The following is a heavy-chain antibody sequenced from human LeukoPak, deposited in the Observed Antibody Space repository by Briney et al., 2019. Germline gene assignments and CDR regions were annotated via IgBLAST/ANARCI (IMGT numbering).Heavy chain of an antibody. V-gene: IGHV4-59*01. D-gene: IGHD3-9*01. CDR3: ARETYDILTVGRAHFDY. J-gene: IGHJ4*02. Sequence: SETLSLTCTVSGGSISSYYWSWIRQPPGKGLEWIGYIYYSGSTNYNPSLKSRVTISVDTSKNQFSLKLSSVTAADTAVYYCARETYDILTVGRAHFDYWGQGTLVTVSS. CDR1: GGSISSYY. CDR2: IYYSGST.